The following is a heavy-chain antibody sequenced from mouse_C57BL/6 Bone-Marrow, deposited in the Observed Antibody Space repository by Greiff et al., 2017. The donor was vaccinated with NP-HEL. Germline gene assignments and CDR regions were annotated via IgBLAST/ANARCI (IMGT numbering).Heavy chain of an antibody. CDR1: GFSLTSYG. V-gene: IGHV2-5*01. CDR2: IWRGGST. J-gene: IGHJ3*01. D-gene: IGHD2-4*01. Sequence: QVQLKESGPGLVQPSQSLSITCTVSGFSLTSYGVHWVRQSPGKGLEWLGVIWRGGSTDYNAAFMSRLSITKDNSKSQVFFKMNSLQADATAIYYGAKNGDDYDRGAWFAYWGQGTLVTVSA. CDR3: AKNGDDYDRGAWFAY.